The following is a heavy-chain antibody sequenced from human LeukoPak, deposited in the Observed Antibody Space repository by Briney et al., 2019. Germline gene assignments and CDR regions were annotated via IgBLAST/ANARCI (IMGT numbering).Heavy chain of an antibody. V-gene: IGHV4-34*01. CDR2: INHSGST. Sequence: SETLSLTCAVYGVSFSGYYWSWIRQPPGKGLEWIGEINHSGSTNYNPSLKSRVTISVDTSKNQFSLKLSSVTAADTAVYYCARDRDSNYGFDYWGQGTLVTVSS. J-gene: IGHJ4*02. CDR1: GVSFSGYY. D-gene: IGHD4-4*01. CDR3: ARDRDSNYGFDY.